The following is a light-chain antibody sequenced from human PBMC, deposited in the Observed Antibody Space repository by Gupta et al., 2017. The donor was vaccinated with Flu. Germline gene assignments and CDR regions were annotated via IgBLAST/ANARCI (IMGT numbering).Light chain of an antibody. J-gene: IGKJ1*01. V-gene: IGKV3-15*01. CDR3: QQDKSAGT. CDR2: TAS. Sequence: EIVMTQSPATLSVSPGERATRSCRDSQSVSRHLAWYQQKPAQTPRLLIYTASNRAAGIPDRFSGSGEEKEFTLTSSSRQYEDCAVYYGQQDKSAGTFGQGTKVEIK. CDR1: QSVSRH.